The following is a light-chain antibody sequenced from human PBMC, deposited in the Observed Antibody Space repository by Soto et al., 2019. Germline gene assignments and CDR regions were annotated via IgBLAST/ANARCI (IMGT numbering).Light chain of an antibody. V-gene: IGLV2-14*01. Sequence: QSVLTQPASVSGSPGQSITISCTGTSSDVGYYNYVSWYQQHPGKGPKLMIYEVSNRPSGVSFRFSGSKSGNTASLTISGLQAEDEADYYCSSYTSTNTVIFGGGTQLTVL. CDR2: EVS. J-gene: IGLJ2*01. CDR3: SSYTSTNTVI. CDR1: SSDVGYYNY.